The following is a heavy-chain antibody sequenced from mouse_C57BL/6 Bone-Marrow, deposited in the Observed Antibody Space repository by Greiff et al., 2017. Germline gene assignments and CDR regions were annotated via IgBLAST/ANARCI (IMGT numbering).Heavy chain of an antibody. V-gene: IGHV1-22*01. CDR1: GYTFTDYN. Sequence: VQLQQSGPELVKPGASVKMSCQASGYTFTDYNMHWVKQSHGKSLEWIGDINPKNGGTSYNQKFKGKATLTVNKYSSTAYMELSSLTSDDSSVYYCDRDYYAMAYWGPGTPVTVSS. CDR3: DRDYYAMAY. CDR2: INPKNGGT. J-gene: IGHJ4*01.